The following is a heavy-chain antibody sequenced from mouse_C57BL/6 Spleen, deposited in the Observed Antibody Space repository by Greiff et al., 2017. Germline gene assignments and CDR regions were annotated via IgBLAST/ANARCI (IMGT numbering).Heavy chain of an antibody. CDR1: GYTFTSYW. V-gene: IGHV1-50*01. Sequence: QVQLQQPGAELVKPGASVKLSCKASGYTFTSYWMQWVKQRPGQGLEWIGEIDPSDSYTNYNQKFKGKATLTVATSSSTAYMQLSSLTSEDSAVYYCAREDSTVVADYWGQGTTLTVSS. D-gene: IGHD1-1*01. CDR2: IDPSDSYT. CDR3: AREDSTVVADY. J-gene: IGHJ2*01.